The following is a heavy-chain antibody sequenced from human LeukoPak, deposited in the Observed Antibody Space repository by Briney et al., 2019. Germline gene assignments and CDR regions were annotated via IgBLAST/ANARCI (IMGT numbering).Heavy chain of an antibody. CDR1: GYSISSGYY. V-gene: IGHV4-38-2*02. Sequence: SETLSLTCTVSGYSISSGYYWGWIRQPPGKGLEWIGSIYHSGSTYYNPSLKSRVTISVDTSKNQFSLKLSSVTAADTAVYYCARTSIAAAGTEYFQHWGQGTLVTVSS. CDR2: IYHSGST. CDR3: ARTSIAAAGTEYFQH. J-gene: IGHJ1*01. D-gene: IGHD6-13*01.